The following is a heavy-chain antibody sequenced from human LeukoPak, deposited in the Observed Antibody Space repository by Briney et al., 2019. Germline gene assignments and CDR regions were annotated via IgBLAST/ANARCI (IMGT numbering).Heavy chain of an antibody. CDR1: GFTFSSYE. V-gene: IGHV3-48*03. Sequence: QPGGSLRLSCAASGFTFSSYEMNWVRQAPGKGLEWVSYISSSGSTIYYANSVKGRFTISRDNAKNSLYLQMNSLRAEDTAVCYCARFASIDYFDYWGQGTLVTVSS. D-gene: IGHD5-12*01. CDR2: ISSSGSTI. J-gene: IGHJ4*02. CDR3: ARFASIDYFDY.